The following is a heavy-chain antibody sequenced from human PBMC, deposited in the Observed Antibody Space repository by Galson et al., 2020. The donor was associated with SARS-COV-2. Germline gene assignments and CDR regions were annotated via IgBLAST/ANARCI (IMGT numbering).Heavy chain of an antibody. D-gene: IGHD3-22*01. CDR1: GFTFSSYG. Sequence: GGSLRLSCAASGFTFSSYGMHWVRQAPGTGLAWVAVIWYDGSNKYSADSVKGRFTISRDNSKNTLYLQMNSLRAEDTAVYYCARDLNYYDSSGYYYRPIYYYGMDVWGQGTTVTVSS. CDR3: ARDLNYYDSSGYYYRPIYYYGMDV. V-gene: IGHV3-33*01. J-gene: IGHJ6*02. CDR2: IWYDGSNK.